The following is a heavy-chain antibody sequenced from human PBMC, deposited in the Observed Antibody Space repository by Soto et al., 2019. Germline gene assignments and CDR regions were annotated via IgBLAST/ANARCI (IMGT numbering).Heavy chain of an antibody. CDR1: GYTFTSYD. D-gene: IGHD3-3*01. Sequence: QVQLMQSGAEVKKPGALVKVSCKASGYTFTSYDINWVRQATGQGLEWMGWMNPNSGNTGYAQKFQGRVTMTRNTSISTAYMELSSLRSEDTAVYYCARAHRGRGVCAYDFWSGWCYYYGMDVWGQGTTVTVSS. CDR3: ARAHRGRGVCAYDFWSGWCYYYGMDV. V-gene: IGHV1-8*01. CDR2: MNPNSGNT. J-gene: IGHJ6*02.